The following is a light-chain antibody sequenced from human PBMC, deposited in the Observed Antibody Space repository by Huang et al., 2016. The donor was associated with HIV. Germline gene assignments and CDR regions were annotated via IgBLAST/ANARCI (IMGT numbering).Light chain of an antibody. CDR2: GAS. Sequence: EIVLTQSPGTLSLSPGERATLSCRASQSLSSRFLAWYQQTTGQAPRLLISGASSRANDIPDRFSGSGSGTDFTLTVSRPEPEDFAMYYCQQYETSPYTFGQGTKLDIK. J-gene: IGKJ2*01. CDR3: QQYETSPYT. V-gene: IGKV3-20*01. CDR1: QSLSSRF.